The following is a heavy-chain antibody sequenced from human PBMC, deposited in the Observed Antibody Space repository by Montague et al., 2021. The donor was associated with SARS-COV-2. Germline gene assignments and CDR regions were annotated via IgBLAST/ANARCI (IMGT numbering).Heavy chain of an antibody. CDR2: XXWDDDK. Sequence: PALVKPTQTLTLTCTFSGSSLSTNGVGVGWIRQPPGKALEWLALXXWDDDKRYSPSLKSRLTITKDTSKNQVVLTMTNMDPVDTATYYCAHRPPNFDRGWFDPWGQGTLVTVSS. V-gene: IGHV2-5*02. CDR3: AHRPPNFDRGWFDP. D-gene: IGHD1-14*01. CDR1: GSSLSTNGVG. J-gene: IGHJ5*02.